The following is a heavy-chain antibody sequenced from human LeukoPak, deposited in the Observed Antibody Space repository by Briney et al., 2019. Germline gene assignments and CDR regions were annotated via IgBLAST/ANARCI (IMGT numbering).Heavy chain of an antibody. CDR3: ARGVQSGTLFDY. CDR1: GFTFSSYA. D-gene: IGHD3-3*01. V-gene: IGHV3-30-3*01. CDR2: ISYDGSNK. Sequence: GGSLRLSCAASGFTFSSYAMHWVRQAPGKGLEWVAVISYDGSNKYYADSVKGRFTISRDNSKNTLYLQMNSLRAEDTAVYYCARGVQSGTLFDYWGQGTLVTVSS. J-gene: IGHJ4*02.